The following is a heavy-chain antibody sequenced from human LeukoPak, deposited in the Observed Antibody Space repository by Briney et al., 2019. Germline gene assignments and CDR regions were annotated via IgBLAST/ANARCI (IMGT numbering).Heavy chain of an antibody. J-gene: IGHJ5*02. CDR3: ARPSGTYPWFDP. V-gene: IGHV3-74*01. Sequence: GGSLRFSCAASGFTFSSYWMHWVRQPPGKGLVWVSRINTDGTTTSYADSVKGRFTISRDNAKNTLYLQMNSLRAEDTAVYYCARPSGTYPWFDPWGQGTLVTVSS. D-gene: IGHD1-26*01. CDR2: INTDGTTT. CDR1: GFTFSSYW.